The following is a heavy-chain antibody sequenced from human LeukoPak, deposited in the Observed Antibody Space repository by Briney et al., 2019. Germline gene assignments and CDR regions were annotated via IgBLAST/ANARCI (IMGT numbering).Heavy chain of an antibody. CDR3: ARGRDGYNFDSDY. CDR1: GGSISSYY. J-gene: IGHJ4*02. D-gene: IGHD5-24*01. Sequence: SETLSLTCTVSGGSISSYYWSWIRQPPGKGLEWIGYIYYSGSTNYNPSLKSRVTISVDTSKNQFSLKLSSVTAAGTAVYYCARGRDGYNFDSDYWGQGTLVTVSS. CDR2: IYYSGST. V-gene: IGHV4-59*08.